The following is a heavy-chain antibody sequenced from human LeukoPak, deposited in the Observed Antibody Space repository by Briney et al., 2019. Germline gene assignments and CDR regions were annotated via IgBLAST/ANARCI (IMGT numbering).Heavy chain of an antibody. CDR3: ARETSVIGLDY. J-gene: IGHJ4*02. Sequence: GASVKVSCKASGGTFSSYAISWVRQAPGQGLEWMGWISTYNGNTNYAQKFQGRVTMTTATSRSTVYMELRSLGSDDTAVYYCARETSVIGLDYWGQGNLVTVSS. CDR2: ISTYNGNT. CDR1: GGTFSSYA. D-gene: IGHD2/OR15-2a*01. V-gene: IGHV1-18*01.